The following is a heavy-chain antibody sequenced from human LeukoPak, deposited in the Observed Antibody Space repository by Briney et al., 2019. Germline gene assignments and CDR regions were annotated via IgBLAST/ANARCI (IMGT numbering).Heavy chain of an antibody. CDR2: IRSDGSDK. V-gene: IGHV3-30*02. CDR3: VKDTPTTGYHLDS. Sequence: GRSLGLSCAASGFTLRGYGMHWVRQAPGKGLEWVAFIRSDGSDKSYADSVKGRFTISRDNSENKLYLQINSLRVEDTAVYYCVKDTPTTGYHLDSWGQGTLVTVSS. CDR1: GFTLRGYG. D-gene: IGHD1-1*01. J-gene: IGHJ4*02.